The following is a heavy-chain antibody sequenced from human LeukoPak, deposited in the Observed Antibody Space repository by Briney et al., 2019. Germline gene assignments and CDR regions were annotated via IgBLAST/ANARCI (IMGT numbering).Heavy chain of an antibody. CDR1: GYTFTSYG. Sequence: ASVKVSCKASGYTFTSYGISWVRQAPGQGLEWMGWISAYNGNTNYAQKLQGRATMTTDTSTSTAYMELRSLRSDDTAVYYCARALAVAGNYYYGMDVWGQGTTVTVSS. V-gene: IGHV1-18*01. D-gene: IGHD6-19*01. CDR2: ISAYNGNT. CDR3: ARALAVAGNYYYGMDV. J-gene: IGHJ6*02.